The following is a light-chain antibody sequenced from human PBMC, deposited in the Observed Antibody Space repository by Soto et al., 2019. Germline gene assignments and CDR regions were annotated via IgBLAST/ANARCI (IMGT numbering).Light chain of an antibody. J-gene: IGLJ1*01. Sequence: QSALTQPPSASGSPGQSVTISCTATSSDVGYSNSVCWHQQHPGKAPKLMIYEVSKRATGVPDRFSGSKSGNTASLAVSGLQAEDEADYYCSSYAGSYNFVFGTGTKVTVL. CDR1: SSDVGYSNS. V-gene: IGLV2-8*01. CDR2: EVS. CDR3: SSYAGSYNFV.